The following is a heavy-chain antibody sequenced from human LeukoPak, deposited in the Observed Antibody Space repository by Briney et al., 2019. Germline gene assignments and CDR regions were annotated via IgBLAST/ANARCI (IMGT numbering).Heavy chain of an antibody. CDR1: GFTFSSYG. D-gene: IGHD3-10*01. CDR3: AKGLRSKGLLWFGETNYYYGMDV. V-gene: IGHV3-30*02. Sequence: GGSLRLSCAASGFTFSSYGMHWVRQAPGKGLEWVAFIRYDGSNKYYADSVKGRFTISRDNSKNTLYLQMNSLRAEDTAVYYCAKGLRSKGLLWFGETNYYYGMDVWGQGTTVTVSS. J-gene: IGHJ6*02. CDR2: IRYDGSNK.